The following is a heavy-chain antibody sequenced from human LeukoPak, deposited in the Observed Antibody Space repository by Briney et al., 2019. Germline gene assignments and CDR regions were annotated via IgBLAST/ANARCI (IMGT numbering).Heavy chain of an antibody. V-gene: IGHV3-9*01. J-gene: IGHJ4*02. Sequence: PGGSLRLSCVASGFTFDDYAMHWVRQAPGKGLEWVAGINWNSVSAVYADSLKGRLTISRDNAKNSLFLQMSSLKTEDTAFYYCAKGARSSSGYTTDWGQGILVTVSS. CDR1: GFTFDDYA. CDR3: AKGARSSSGYTTD. CDR2: INWNSVSA. D-gene: IGHD3-22*01.